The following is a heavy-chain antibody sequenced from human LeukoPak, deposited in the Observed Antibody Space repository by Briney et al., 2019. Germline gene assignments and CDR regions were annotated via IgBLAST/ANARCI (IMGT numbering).Heavy chain of an antibody. V-gene: IGHV3-48*03. Sequence: QPGGSLRLSCVVSGFTFSSYEMNWVRQAPGKGLEWLSYINRGGDTKYFADSVKGRSTISRDNAKNSLYLQMNSLRAEDTAVYYCARDFHRDGGWPYIDSWGQGTLSSSPQ. CDR2: INRGGDTK. J-gene: IGHJ4*02. D-gene: IGHD6-19*01. CDR3: ARDFHRDGGWPYIDS. CDR1: GFTFSSYE.